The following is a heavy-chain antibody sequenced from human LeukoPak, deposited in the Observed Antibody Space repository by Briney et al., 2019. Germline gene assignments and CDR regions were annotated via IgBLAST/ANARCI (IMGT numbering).Heavy chain of an antibody. J-gene: IGHJ6*03. Sequence: PGGSLRLSCAASGFTFSSYEMNWVRQAPGKGLEWVSYISSSGSTIYYADSVKGRFTISRDNAKNSLYLQMNSLRAEDTAVYYCARTNHEETPHTTVTWFYYYYYYMDVWGKGTTVTVSS. CDR1: GFTFSSYE. D-gene: IGHD4-11*01. CDR3: ARTNHEETPHTTVTWFYYYYYYMDV. CDR2: ISSSGSTI. V-gene: IGHV3-48*03.